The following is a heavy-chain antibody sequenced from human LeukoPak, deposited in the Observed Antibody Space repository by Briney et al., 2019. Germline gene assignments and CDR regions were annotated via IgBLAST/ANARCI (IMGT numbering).Heavy chain of an antibody. CDR1: GGSISSGSYY. J-gene: IGHJ2*01. V-gene: IGHV4-61*02. CDR2: IYTSGST. D-gene: IGHD2-2*01. Sequence: SQTLSLTCTVSGGSISSGSYYWSWIRQPAGKGLEWIGRIYTSGSTNYNPSLKGRVTISVDTSKNQFSLKLSSVTAADTAVYYCAREYCSSTSCYLWYFDLWGRGTLVTVSS. CDR3: AREYCSSTSCYLWYFDL.